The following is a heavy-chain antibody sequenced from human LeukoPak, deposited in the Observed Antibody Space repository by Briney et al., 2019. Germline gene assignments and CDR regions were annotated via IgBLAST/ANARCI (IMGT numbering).Heavy chain of an antibody. CDR1: GFTFSSYA. CDR2: ISGNGVGT. D-gene: IGHD2-15*01. Sequence: PGGSLRLSCAASGFTFSSYALSWVRQAPGRGLEWVSSISGNGVGTYYADSVKGRFTISRDNSKNTLYLQMNSLRAEDTAVYYCAKHLRVVAATASFDYWGQGTLVTVSS. J-gene: IGHJ4*02. CDR3: AKHLRVVAATASFDY. V-gene: IGHV3-23*01.